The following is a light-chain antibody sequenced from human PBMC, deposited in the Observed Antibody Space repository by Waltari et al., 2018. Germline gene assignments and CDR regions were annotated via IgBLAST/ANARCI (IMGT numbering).Light chain of an antibody. J-gene: IGLJ1*01. Sequence: SYELTQPPSVSVSPGQTATITCSGDNLGGKFTSWYQQKPGQSPLPIMYQDRKRPSGIPERFAGSNSGNTATLTISGTQAMDEADYYCLAWDGRTQWVFGPGTKVAVL. V-gene: IGLV3-1*01. CDR2: QDR. CDR3: LAWDGRTQWV. CDR1: NLGGKF.